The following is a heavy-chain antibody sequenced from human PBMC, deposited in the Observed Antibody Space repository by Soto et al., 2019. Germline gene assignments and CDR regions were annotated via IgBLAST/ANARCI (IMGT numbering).Heavy chain of an antibody. V-gene: IGHV1-18*01. CDR2: ISAYNGST. CDR1: GYTFTNFG. CDR3: AGGGTPIDY. Sequence: QVQLVQSGAEVKKPGASVQVSCKASGYTFTNFGISWVRQAPGQGLEWMGWISAYNGSTNYAQNFQGRVTMPTDTSTSTAYTETRSLRSDDTAVYYCAGGGTPIDYWGQGTLVTVSS. J-gene: IGHJ4*02. D-gene: IGHD3-16*01.